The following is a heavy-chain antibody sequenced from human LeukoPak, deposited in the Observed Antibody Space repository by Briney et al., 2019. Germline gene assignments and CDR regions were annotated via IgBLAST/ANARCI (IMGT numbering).Heavy chain of an antibody. Sequence: GGSLRLSCAASGFTFSSYAMSWVRQAPGKGLEWVSAISGSGGSTYYADSVKGRFTISRDNSKNTLYLQMNSLRAEDTAVYYCAKDLAYCGGDCYPAGFDYWGQGTLVTVS. D-gene: IGHD2-21*02. V-gene: IGHV3-23*01. J-gene: IGHJ4*02. CDR3: AKDLAYCGGDCYPAGFDY. CDR2: ISGSGGST. CDR1: GFTFSSYA.